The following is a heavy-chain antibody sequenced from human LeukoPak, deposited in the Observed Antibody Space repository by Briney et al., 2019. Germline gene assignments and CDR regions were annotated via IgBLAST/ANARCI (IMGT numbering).Heavy chain of an antibody. D-gene: IGHD6-19*01. J-gene: IGHJ4*02. CDR2: ISGSGGST. V-gene: IGHV3-23*01. CDR1: GFTFSSYA. Sequence: GGSLRLSCAASGFTFSSYAMSWVRQAPGKRLEWVSAISGSGGSTYYADSVKGRFTISRDNSKNTLYLQMNSLRAEDTAVYYCAKDPRYSSGWYWGQGTLVTVSS. CDR3: AKDPRYSSGWY.